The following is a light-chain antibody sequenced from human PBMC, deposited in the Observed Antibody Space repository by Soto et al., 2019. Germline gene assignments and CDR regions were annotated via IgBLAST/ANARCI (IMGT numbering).Light chain of an antibody. J-gene: IGKJ2*01. Sequence: DIQMTQSPSSLSASAGDRVTITCRASQSISSYLNWYQQKPGKAPKLLIYAASSLQGGVPSRFSVSGSGTDFTLTISSLQRAHSATYYCQQRYSTPSFGQGTKLEIK. V-gene: IGKV1-39*01. CDR2: AAS. CDR1: QSISSY. CDR3: QQRYSTPS.